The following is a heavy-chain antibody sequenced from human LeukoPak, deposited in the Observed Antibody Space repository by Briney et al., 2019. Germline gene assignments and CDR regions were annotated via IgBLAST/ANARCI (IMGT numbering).Heavy chain of an antibody. J-gene: IGHJ6*02. CDR3: ARMPSYCASTTSCANTLVV. D-gene: IGHD2/OR15-2a*01. CDR1: GFSLTTTGMC. V-gene: IGHV2-70*17. CDR2: IDWDNDE. Sequence: SGPALVKPTQTLTLTCSFSGFSLTTTGMCVTWIRQPPGKALEWLARIDWDNDEFYSTSLKTRLTISKDTSKNQVVLTMSNLGPADTATYFCARMPSYCASTTSCANTLVVWGQGTTVTVSS.